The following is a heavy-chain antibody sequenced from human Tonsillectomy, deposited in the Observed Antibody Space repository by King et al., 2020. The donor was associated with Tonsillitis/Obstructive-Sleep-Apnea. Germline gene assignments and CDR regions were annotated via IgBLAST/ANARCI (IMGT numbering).Heavy chain of an antibody. V-gene: IGHV3-30*04. J-gene: IGHJ6*02. CDR3: TRAVAAAGQDYYYHGLDV. CDR1: GFAFSYHA. D-gene: IGHD6-13*01. CDR2: ISYDGSSK. Sequence: VQLVESGGGVVQPGRSLRLSCAASGFAFSYHAIHWVRQAPGKGLEWVAFISYDGSSKYYADSLKGRITISRDNSKNTLYLQMNRLRPEDTAVYYCTRAVAAAGQDYYYHGLDVWGQGTTVTVSS.